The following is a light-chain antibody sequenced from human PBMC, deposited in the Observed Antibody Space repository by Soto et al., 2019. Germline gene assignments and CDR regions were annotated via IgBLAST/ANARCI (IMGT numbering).Light chain of an antibody. V-gene: IGLV2-23*01. CDR3: SSYSESTTVV. J-gene: IGLJ2*01. CDR1: SSDVGSYNL. CDR2: EGS. Sequence: QSALTQPASVSGSPGQWITLSCTGSSSDVGSYNLVSWYQHHPGKAPKLMVYEGSKRTSGVSNRFSGSTSGNTASLTISGLQAEDEAVYYCSSYSESTTVVIGGGTKLTVL.